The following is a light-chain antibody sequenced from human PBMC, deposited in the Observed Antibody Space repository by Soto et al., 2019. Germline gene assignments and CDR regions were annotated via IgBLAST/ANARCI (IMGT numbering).Light chain of an antibody. CDR3: NSFTSSVTYV. Sequence: QSVLTQPASVSGSPGQSITISCTGTSSDVGGHNSVSWYRQDPGKAPKLMIYDVSNRPSGVSDRFSGSKSGNTASLTISGLQIEDEADYYCNSFTSSVTYVFGTGTKVTVL. J-gene: IGLJ1*01. V-gene: IGLV2-14*01. CDR1: SSDVGGHNS. CDR2: DVS.